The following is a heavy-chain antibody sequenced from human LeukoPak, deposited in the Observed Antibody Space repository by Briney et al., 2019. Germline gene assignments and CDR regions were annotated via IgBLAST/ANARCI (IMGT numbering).Heavy chain of an antibody. CDR1: GFNFISYY. V-gene: IGHV3-74*01. CDR3: AREYSSGWYENYFDY. D-gene: IGHD6-19*01. CDR2: INSDGSST. J-gene: IGHJ4*02. Sequence: GGSLRLSCAASGFNFISYYMHWVRQDPGKGLVWVSRINSDGSSTRYADSVKGRFTISRDNVKNTLYLQMNSLRTEDTAVYYCAREYSSGWYENYFDYWGQGTLVTVSS.